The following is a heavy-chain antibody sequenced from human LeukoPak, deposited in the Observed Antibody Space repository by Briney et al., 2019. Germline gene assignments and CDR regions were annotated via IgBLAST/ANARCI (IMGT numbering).Heavy chain of an antibody. Sequence: SETLSLTCTVSGVSISSSYSYWGWIRQPPGMGLEWIGSIYYTGNTYYNASLRSQVSISIDTSKNQFSLKLTSVTAADTAVYYCARELIRAQWLGGDFDYWGQGTLVTVSS. J-gene: IGHJ4*02. V-gene: IGHV4-39*02. CDR1: GVSISSSYSY. CDR2: IYYTGNT. CDR3: ARELIRAQWLGGDFDY. D-gene: IGHD6-19*01.